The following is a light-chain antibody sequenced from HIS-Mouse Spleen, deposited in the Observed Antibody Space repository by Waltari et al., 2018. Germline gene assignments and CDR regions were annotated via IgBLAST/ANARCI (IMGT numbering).Light chain of an antibody. CDR2: DDS. CDR3: QVWDSSSDHVV. J-gene: IGLJ2*01. CDR1: NLGSKR. V-gene: IGLV3-21*03. Sequence: SYVLTQPPSVSVSPGKTARITCGGNNLGSKRAHWYKQKPGPAPVLVVYDDSDRPSGIPERFSGSNSGNTATLTISRVEAGDEADYYCQVWDSSSDHVVFGGGTKLTVL.